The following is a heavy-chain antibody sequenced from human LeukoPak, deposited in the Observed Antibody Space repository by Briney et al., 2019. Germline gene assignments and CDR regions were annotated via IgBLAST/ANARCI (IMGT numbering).Heavy chain of an antibody. Sequence: SETLSLTCTVSGGPISNYYWSWIRQPPGKGLEWIGYIYYSGSTNYNPSLESRVTISVDTSKNQFSLKLSSVTAADTAVYYCARGGGYGDSQNRIGAFDIWGQGTMVTVSS. CDR1: GGPISNYY. J-gene: IGHJ3*02. V-gene: IGHV4-59*01. CDR2: IYYSGST. D-gene: IGHD4-17*01. CDR3: ARGGGYGDSQNRIGAFDI.